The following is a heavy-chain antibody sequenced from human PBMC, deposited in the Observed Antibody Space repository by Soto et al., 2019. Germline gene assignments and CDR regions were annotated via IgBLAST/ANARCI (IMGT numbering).Heavy chain of an antibody. CDR3: ARDRRRWIPGYYYYGMDV. Sequence: VASVKVSCKASGGTFSSYAISWVRQAPGQGLEWMGGIIPIFGTANYAQKFQGRVTITADESTSTAYMELSSLRSEDTAVYYCARDRRRWIPGYYYYGMDVWGQGTTVTVSS. D-gene: IGHD5-18*01. CDR1: GGTFSSYA. CDR2: IIPIFGTA. J-gene: IGHJ6*02. V-gene: IGHV1-69*13.